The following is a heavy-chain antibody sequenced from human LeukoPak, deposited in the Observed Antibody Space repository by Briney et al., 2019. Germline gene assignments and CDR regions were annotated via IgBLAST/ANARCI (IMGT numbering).Heavy chain of an antibody. CDR1: GFTFSSYG. V-gene: IGHV3-30*02. D-gene: IGHD1-26*01. Sequence: GGSLRLSCAASGFTFSSYGMHWVRQAPGKGLEWVAFIRYDGSNKYYADSVKGRFTISRDNAKNSLYLQMNSLRAEDTALYYCATGGRYGATGYYYYYMDVWGKGTTVTVSS. J-gene: IGHJ6*03. CDR3: ATGGRYGATGYYYYYMDV. CDR2: IRYDGSNK.